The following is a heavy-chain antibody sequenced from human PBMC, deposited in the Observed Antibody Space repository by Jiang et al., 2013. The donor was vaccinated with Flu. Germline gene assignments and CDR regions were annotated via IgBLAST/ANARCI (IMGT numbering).Heavy chain of an antibody. CDR3: VRDPQSRTGYSSNSENY. D-gene: IGHD5-18*01. CDR1: GFTFSSYS. J-gene: IGHJ4*02. V-gene: IGHV3-30*01. Sequence: VQLLESGGGVVQPGRSLRLSCAASGFTFSSYSMHWVRQAPGKGLEWVAVISYDGDDNYADSVKGRFAISRDNLYNTLDLQMNSLRFEDTAVYYCVRDPQSRTGYSSNSENYWGQGTLVTVSS. CDR2: ISYDGDD.